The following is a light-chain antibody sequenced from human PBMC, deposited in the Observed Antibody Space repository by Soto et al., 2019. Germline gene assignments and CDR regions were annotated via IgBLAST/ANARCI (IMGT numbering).Light chain of an antibody. CDR1: QSISSW. Sequence: DIQMTQSPSTLSASVGDRVTITCRASQSISSWLAWYQQKPGKAPKLLIYKASSLESGVPSRFSGSGSGTENTLTISSLQPDDVATYYCQQYSSYAPTFGQGTKVEIK. J-gene: IGKJ1*01. V-gene: IGKV1-5*03. CDR3: QQYSSYAPT. CDR2: KAS.